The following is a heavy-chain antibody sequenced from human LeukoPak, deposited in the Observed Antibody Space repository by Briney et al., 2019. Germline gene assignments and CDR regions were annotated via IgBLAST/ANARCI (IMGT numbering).Heavy chain of an antibody. D-gene: IGHD1-26*01. V-gene: IGHV3-13*01. CDR1: EFAFTDYD. Sequence: GGSLRLSCAASEFAFTDYDMHWVRQATGGGLEWVSSIGKAGDTYYADSVKGRFTISRENANNHFYLRMNSLRAGDTAVYFCASLGDSIYWGQGTLVTVSS. J-gene: IGHJ4*02. CDR2: IGKAGDT. CDR3: ASLGDSIY.